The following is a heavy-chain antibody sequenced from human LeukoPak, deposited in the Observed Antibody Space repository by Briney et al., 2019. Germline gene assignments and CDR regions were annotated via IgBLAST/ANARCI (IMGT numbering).Heavy chain of an antibody. V-gene: IGHV4-39*07. D-gene: IGHD3-10*01. Sequence: SETLSLTCTASGDSISSSSYYWGWIRQPPGKGPEWIGSIPYSGSTYYNPSLKSRVTISVDTSKNQFSLKLSSVTAADTAVYYCARCKDYYVSGSYYKTFDYWGQGTLVNVSS. CDR2: IPYSGST. CDR3: ARCKDYYVSGSYYKTFDY. J-gene: IGHJ4*02. CDR1: GDSISSSSYY.